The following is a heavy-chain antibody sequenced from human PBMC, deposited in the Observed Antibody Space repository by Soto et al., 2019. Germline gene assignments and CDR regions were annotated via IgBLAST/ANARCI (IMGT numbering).Heavy chain of an antibody. CDR2: IYYSGST. CDR3: ARQLLTTKLTVSWFDP. J-gene: IGHJ5*02. D-gene: IGHD4-4*01. V-gene: IGHV4-39*01. CDR1: GGSISSSSYY. Sequence: PSETLSLTCTVSGGSISSSSYYWGWIRQPPGKGLEWIGSIYYSGSTYYNPSLKSRVTISVDTSKNQFSLKLSSVTAADTAVYYCARQLLTTKLTVSWFDPWGQGTLVTVSS.